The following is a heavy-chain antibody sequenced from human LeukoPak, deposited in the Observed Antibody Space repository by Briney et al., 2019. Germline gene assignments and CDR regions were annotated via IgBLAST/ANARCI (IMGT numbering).Heavy chain of an antibody. CDR2: IIPIFGTA. Sequence: SVKVSCKASGGTFSSYAISLVRQAPGQGLEWMGGIIPIFGTANYAQKFQGRVTITTDESTSTAYMELSSLRSEDTAVYYCARDRYPVYSSSSSYYYMDVWGKGTTVTVSS. V-gene: IGHV1-69*05. CDR1: GGTFSSYA. D-gene: IGHD6-6*01. J-gene: IGHJ6*03. CDR3: ARDRYPVYSSSSSYYYMDV.